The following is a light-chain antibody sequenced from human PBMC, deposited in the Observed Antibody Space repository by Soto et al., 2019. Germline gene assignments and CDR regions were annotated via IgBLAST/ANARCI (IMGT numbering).Light chain of an antibody. CDR2: DVT. CDR1: SSDVGNYNY. J-gene: IGLJ2*01. CDR3: SSYTRSTTLVV. V-gene: IGLV2-14*01. Sequence: QSALTQPASVSGSPGQSITISCTGTSSDVGNYNYVSWYQQHPGKAPKLMIYDVTNRPSGVSSRFSGSKSGNTASLTISGLQAEDEADYYCSSYTRSTTLVVFGGGTQLTVL.